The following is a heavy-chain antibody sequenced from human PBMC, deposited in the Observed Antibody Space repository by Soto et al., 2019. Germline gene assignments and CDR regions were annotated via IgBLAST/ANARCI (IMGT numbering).Heavy chain of an antibody. Sequence: GGSLRLSCASSGFPFSSYGMHSVRQAPGKGLEWVAVIWYDGSNKYYADSVKGRFTISRDNSKNTLYLQMNSLRAEDTAVYYCARSYYDILTGSMYYFDYWGQGTLVTVSS. CDR3: ARSYYDILTGSMYYFDY. CDR2: IWYDGSNK. CDR1: GFPFSSYG. J-gene: IGHJ4*02. V-gene: IGHV3-33*01. D-gene: IGHD3-9*01.